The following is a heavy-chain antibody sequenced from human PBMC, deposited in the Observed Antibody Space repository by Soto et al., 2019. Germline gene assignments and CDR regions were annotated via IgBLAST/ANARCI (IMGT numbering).Heavy chain of an antibody. V-gene: IGHV3-64D*06. CDR2: ISSNGGST. CDR3: VKPQMVGPFDY. CDR1: GFTFSSYA. D-gene: IGHD6-13*01. J-gene: IGHJ4*02. Sequence: AGGSLRLSCSASGFTFSSYAMHWVRQAPGKGLEYVSAISSNGGSTYYADSVKGRFTISRDNSKNTLYLQMSSLRAEDTAVYYCVKPQMVGPFDYWGQGTLVTVSS.